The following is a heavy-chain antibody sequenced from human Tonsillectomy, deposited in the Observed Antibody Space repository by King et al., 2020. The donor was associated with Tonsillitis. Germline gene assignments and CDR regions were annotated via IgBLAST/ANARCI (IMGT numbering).Heavy chain of an antibody. D-gene: IGHD6-19*01. V-gene: IGHV3-30*02. J-gene: IGHJ4*02. CDR1: GFTFSSYA. CDR3: AKEDYSGWPFES. Sequence: QLVQSGGGVVQPGGSLRLSCGASGFTFSSYAMHWVRQAPGKGLEWVAFISYDGNIKYYADSVKGRFTISRDNSKNTLYVQMNSLKPEDTAVFYCAKEDYSGWPFESWGQGTPVTVSS. CDR2: ISYDGNIK.